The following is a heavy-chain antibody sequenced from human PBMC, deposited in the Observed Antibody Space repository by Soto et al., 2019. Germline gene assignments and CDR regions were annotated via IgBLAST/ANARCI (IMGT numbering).Heavy chain of an antibody. V-gene: IGHV3-23*01. CDR1: GFMFENYA. J-gene: IGHJ5*02. CDR3: AKGKSENGVDWLDP. D-gene: IGHD2-8*01. CDR2: VRGNSYGA. Sequence: GGSLRLSCAASGFMFENYAMIWVRQAPGKGLEWVATVRGNSYGAYYADSVRGRFIISRDNSKNTMSLQLNSLRDDDTAIYYGAKGKSENGVDWLDPWGPGTLVTVSS.